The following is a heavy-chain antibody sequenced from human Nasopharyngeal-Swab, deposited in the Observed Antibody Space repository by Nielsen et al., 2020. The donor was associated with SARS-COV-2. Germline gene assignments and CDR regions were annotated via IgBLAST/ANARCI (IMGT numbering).Heavy chain of an antibody. CDR2: IDWDDDK. J-gene: IGHJ4*02. D-gene: IGHD5-18*01. CDR1: GFSLSTSGMR. Sequence: SGPTLVKPTQTLTLTCTFSGFSLSTSGMRVSWIRQPPGKALEWLARIDWDDDKFYSTSLKTRLTISKDTSKNRVVLTVTNMDPVDTATYYCARVDVDTSMTHWGQGTLVTVSS. V-gene: IGHV2-70*04. CDR3: ARVDVDTSMTH.